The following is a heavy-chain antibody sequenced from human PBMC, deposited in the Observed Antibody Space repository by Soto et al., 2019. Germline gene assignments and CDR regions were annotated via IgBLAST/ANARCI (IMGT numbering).Heavy chain of an antibody. J-gene: IGHJ4*02. V-gene: IGHV5-51*01. CDR1: GYSFTSYW. Sequence: GESLKISCKGSGYSFTSYWIGWVRQMPGKGLEWMGIIYPGDSDTRYSPSFQGQVTISADKSISTAYLQWSSLKASDTAMYYCARPSRGDYDYIWGAPPGYWGQGTLVTVSS. CDR3: ARPSRGDYDYIWGAPPGY. D-gene: IGHD3-16*01. CDR2: IYPGDSDT.